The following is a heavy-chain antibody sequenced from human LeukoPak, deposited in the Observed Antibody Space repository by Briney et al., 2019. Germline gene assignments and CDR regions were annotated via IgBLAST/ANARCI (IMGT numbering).Heavy chain of an antibody. V-gene: IGHV3-21*01. D-gene: IGHD3-9*01. CDR1: GFTFSSYS. CDR2: ISSSSSYI. J-gene: IGHJ4*02. Sequence: GGSLRLSCAASGFTFSSYSMTWVRQAPGKGLEWVSSISSSSSYIYYADSVKGRFTISRDNAKNSLYLQMNSLRAEDTAVYYCARDYDILTGYYTVGIFDYWGQGTLVTVSS. CDR3: ARDYDILTGYYTVGIFDY.